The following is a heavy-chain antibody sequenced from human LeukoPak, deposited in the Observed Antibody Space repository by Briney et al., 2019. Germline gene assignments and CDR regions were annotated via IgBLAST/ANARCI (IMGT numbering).Heavy chain of an antibody. D-gene: IGHD6-19*01. CDR1: GLILSGHA. CDR3: AKGYSSGWTPFDY. V-gene: IGHV3-23*01. Sequence: GGSLRLSCEASGLILSGHAMSWVRQAPGKGLEWVSGISDSGEIERYADSVKGRFTISRDNFRNTVYLEMRSLRPEDTAVYYCAKGYSSGWTPFDYWGQGTQVTVSS. J-gene: IGHJ4*02. CDR2: ISDSGEIE.